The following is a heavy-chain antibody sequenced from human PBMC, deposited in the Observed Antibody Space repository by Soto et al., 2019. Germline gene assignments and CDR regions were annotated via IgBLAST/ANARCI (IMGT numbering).Heavy chain of an antibody. CDR2: IYSLGNT. J-gene: IGHJ4*02. CDR3: ARQIYDSSGYYSAY. Sequence: QMQLQESGPGLVKPSETLSLTCTVSGGSISSSRYYWGWIRQPPGQGMEWLGTIYSLGNTYYNPSLTSRVTLSVDKSKSQLFLKLSSVSAPETAVYYCARQIYDSSGYYSAYWGQGTLVTVSS. CDR1: GGSISSSRYY. V-gene: IGHV4-39*01. D-gene: IGHD3-22*01.